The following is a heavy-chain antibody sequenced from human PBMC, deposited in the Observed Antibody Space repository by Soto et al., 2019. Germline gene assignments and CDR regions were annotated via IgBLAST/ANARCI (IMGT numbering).Heavy chain of an antibody. CDR3: AGLRYCSGGSCYGWFDP. CDR1: GYTFTSYG. D-gene: IGHD2-15*01. J-gene: IGHJ5*02. V-gene: IGHV1-18*01. CDR2: ISAYNGNT. Sequence: GASVKVSCKASGYTFTSYGISWVRQAPGQGLEWMGWISAYNGNTNYAQKLQGRVTMTTDTSTSTAYMELRSLRSDDTAVYYCAGLRYCSGGSCYGWFDPWGQGTLVTVSS.